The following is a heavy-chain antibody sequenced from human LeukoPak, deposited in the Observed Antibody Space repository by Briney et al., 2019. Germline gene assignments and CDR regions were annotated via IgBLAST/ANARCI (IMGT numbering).Heavy chain of an antibody. V-gene: IGHV3-23*01. CDR2: ISGGSGNI. D-gene: IGHD3-22*01. CDR1: GFTFSNYA. J-gene: IGHJ3*02. CDR3: ARVGYYYESSSYSGAFDI. Sequence: GGSLRLSCSGSGFTFSNYAMHWVRQAPGKGLEWVSLISGGSGNIYYVDSVKGRFTISRDNSKNTLYVQMTSLRAEDTAIYYCARVGYYYESSSYSGAFDIWGQGAMVIVSS.